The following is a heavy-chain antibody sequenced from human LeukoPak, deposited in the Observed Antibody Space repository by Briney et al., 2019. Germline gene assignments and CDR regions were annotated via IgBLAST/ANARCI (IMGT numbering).Heavy chain of an antibody. CDR3: ARIRPGNYFDY. D-gene: IGHD6-6*01. Sequence: QPGGSLRLSCAASGFTFSRYWMSWVRQAPGKGLEWVANIKQDGSEKFYVDSVKGRFTISRDNAKNSLYLQMNSLRAEDTAVYFCARIRPGNYFDYWGQGALVTVSS. CDR1: GFTFSRYW. J-gene: IGHJ4*02. V-gene: IGHV3-7*01. CDR2: IKQDGSEK.